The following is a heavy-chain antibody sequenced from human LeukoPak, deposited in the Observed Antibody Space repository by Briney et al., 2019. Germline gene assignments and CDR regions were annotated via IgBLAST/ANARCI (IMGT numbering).Heavy chain of an antibody. CDR2: INAGNGIT. V-gene: IGHV1-3*01. CDR1: GYTFINFA. Sequence: ASVKVSCKASGYTFINFAINWGRQVPGQRPEWVGWINAGNGITKYSQKFQGRVIITRDTSASTAYMELSSLTSEDMAVYYCARGPRAAADDYWGQGTLVTVSS. D-gene: IGHD6-13*01. CDR3: ARGPRAAADDY. J-gene: IGHJ4*02.